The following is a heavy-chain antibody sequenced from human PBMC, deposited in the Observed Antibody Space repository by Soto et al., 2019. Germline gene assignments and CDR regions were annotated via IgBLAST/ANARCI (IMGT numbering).Heavy chain of an antibody. J-gene: IGHJ4*02. Sequence: QVQLVQSGAEVKKPGSSVKVSCKASGGTFSSYAISWVRQAPGQGLEWMGGIIPIFGTANYAQKFQGRVTITADESTSTAYMELSSLRSEDTYVYYCARDPMGATPVEHFDYWGQGTLVTVSS. CDR3: ARDPMGATPVEHFDY. CDR1: GGTFSSYA. D-gene: IGHD1-26*01. V-gene: IGHV1-69*01. CDR2: IIPIFGTA.